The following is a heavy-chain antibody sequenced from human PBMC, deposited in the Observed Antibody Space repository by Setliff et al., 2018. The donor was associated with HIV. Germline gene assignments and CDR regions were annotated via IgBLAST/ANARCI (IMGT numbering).Heavy chain of an antibody. Sequence: GGSLRLSCAGSGFTFSDAWITWVRQAPGKGLEWVSSISGAASHSYYADFVKGRFTIARDDTKNTVSLQMTNLEPGDTAMYYCAKGGYGGAYYVAGYWGQGTKVTVSS. CDR1: GFTFSDAW. CDR2: ISGAASHS. CDR3: AKGGYGGAYYVAGY. D-gene: IGHD5-18*01. J-gene: IGHJ4*02. V-gene: IGHV3-21*04.